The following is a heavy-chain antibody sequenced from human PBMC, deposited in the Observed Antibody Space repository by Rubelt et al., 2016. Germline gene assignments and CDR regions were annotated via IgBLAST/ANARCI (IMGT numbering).Heavy chain of an antibody. CDR1: GGSFSGYY. CDR3: AGGLARAAAAPRRLWFDP. J-gene: IGHJ5*02. V-gene: IGHV4-34*01. Sequence: QVQLQQWGAGLLKPSETLSLTCAVYGGSFSGYYWSWIRQPPGKGLEWLGEINHSGITNYNPYLKSRVTRSVDTSKNQFSLKLGSVTAADTAVYYCAGGLARAAAAPRRLWFDPWGQGTLVTVSS. CDR2: INHSGIT. D-gene: IGHD6-13*01.